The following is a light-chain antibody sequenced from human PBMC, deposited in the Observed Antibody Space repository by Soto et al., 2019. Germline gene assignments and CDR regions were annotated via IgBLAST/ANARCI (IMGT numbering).Light chain of an antibody. CDR1: QDISSW. Sequence: IQMTQSPSSVSASVGDTVTVTCRASQDISSWLAWYQQEPGKAPKLLIYTASTLQSGVPSRFSGSGSGTDFTLTISSLQPEDFATYYCQQTHSFPLTFGGGTKVEIK. CDR2: TAS. J-gene: IGKJ4*01. CDR3: QQTHSFPLT. V-gene: IGKV1D-12*01.